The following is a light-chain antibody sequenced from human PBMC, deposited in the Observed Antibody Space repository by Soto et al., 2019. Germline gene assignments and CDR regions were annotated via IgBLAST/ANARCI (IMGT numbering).Light chain of an antibody. CDR2: ATS. V-gene: IGKV3-20*01. Sequence: EIVLTQSPATLSVSPGEEAILSCRASQSVPSDSLAWYQHKPGQAPRLLIYATSKKATGVPARFGGSGTGADFTRSVNTVQPEDFAVYYCQHYDIATRTFGPGTKLEVK. CDR3: QHYDIATRT. CDR1: QSVPSDS. J-gene: IGKJ1*01.